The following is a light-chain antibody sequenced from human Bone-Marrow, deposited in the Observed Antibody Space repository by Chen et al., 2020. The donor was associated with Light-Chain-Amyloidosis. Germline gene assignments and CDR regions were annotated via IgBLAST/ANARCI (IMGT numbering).Light chain of an antibody. Sequence: NFMLTQPHAVSDSPGTTVIISCTRSSGSIATNYVQWYQQRPGSSPTTVIYEDDQRPSGVPDRFSGSIYRSSNSASLTISGLKTEDEADYYCQSYQGSSQGVFGGGTKLTVL. CDR1: SGSIATNY. CDR3: QSYQGSSQGV. J-gene: IGLJ3*02. CDR2: EDD. V-gene: IGLV6-57*01.